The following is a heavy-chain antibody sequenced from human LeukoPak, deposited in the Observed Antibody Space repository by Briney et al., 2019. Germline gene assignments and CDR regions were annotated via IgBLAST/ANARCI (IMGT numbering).Heavy chain of an antibody. CDR3: ARGGYYYDSSGYSHLPDY. J-gene: IGHJ4*02. CDR1: GGTFSSYA. D-gene: IGHD3-22*01. CDR2: IIPIVGTT. V-gene: IGHV1-69*13. Sequence: ASVKVSCKASGGTFSSYAFSWVRQAPGQGLEWMGGIIPIVGTTNYAQMFQGRVTITADGSTSTAYMELSSLRSEDTAVYYCARGGYYYDSSGYSHLPDYWGQGTLVTVSA.